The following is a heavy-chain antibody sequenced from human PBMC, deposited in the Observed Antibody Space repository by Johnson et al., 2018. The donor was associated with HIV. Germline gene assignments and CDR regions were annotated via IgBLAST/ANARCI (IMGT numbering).Heavy chain of an antibody. V-gene: IGHV3-30*04. CDR2: ISYNEDKK. Sequence: QVQLMESGGGVVQPGRSLRLSCAASGFTFRTFPMHWVRQAPGKGLEWMAFISYNEDKKYYANSVKGRFTISRDNSKNILYLQMNSLRAEDTATFYCGTAEAGRDAFDVLGQGTMVSVSS. CDR3: GTAEAGRDAFDV. CDR1: GFTFRTFP. J-gene: IGHJ3*01. D-gene: IGHD6-25*01.